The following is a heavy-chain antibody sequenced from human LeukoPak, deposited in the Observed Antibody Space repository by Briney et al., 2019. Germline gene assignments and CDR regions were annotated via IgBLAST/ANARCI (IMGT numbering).Heavy chain of an antibody. V-gene: IGHV3-15*01. CDR2: IKIKSDRGTI. CDR3: TTWSAAYRAT. Sequence: GGSLRLSCAASGFTFNYAWVGWVRQTPGKGREWVGRIKIKSDRGTIDYAAAVYGTFTITRKNPKITQYLQMNSLKTEDTAVHYCTTWSAAYRATWGQGTLVTVSS. CDR1: GFTFNYAW. J-gene: IGHJ5*02. D-gene: IGHD1-14*01.